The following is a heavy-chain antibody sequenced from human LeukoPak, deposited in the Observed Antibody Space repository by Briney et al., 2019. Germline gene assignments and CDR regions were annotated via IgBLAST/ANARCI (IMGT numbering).Heavy chain of an antibody. J-gene: IGHJ6*03. D-gene: IGHD5-18*01. V-gene: IGHV3-30*18. CDR3: AQGASWSAMAYMDV. CDR1: DFTFSSFG. CDR2: ISYDGTNK. Sequence: GGSLRLSCVVSDFTFSSFGMHWVRQAPGKGLEWVAVISYDGTNKYYADSVKGRFTISRDNSKNTLYLQINSLRAEDTAIYYCAQGASWSAMAYMDVWGKGTAVTISS.